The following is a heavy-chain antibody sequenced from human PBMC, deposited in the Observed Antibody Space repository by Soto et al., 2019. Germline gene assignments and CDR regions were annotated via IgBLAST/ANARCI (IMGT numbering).Heavy chain of an antibody. J-gene: IGHJ5*02. CDR3: ARGRRDGYNYVRWFDP. CDR1: GGSISSYY. D-gene: IGHD5-12*01. CDR2: IYYSGST. V-gene: IGHV4-59*01. Sequence: QVQLQESGPGLVKPSETLSLTCTVSGGSISSYYWSWIRQPPGKGLEWIGYIYYSGSTNYNPSLKSRVTISVDTSKNQFSLKLSSVTAADTAVYYGARGRRDGYNYVRWFDPWGQGTLVTVSS.